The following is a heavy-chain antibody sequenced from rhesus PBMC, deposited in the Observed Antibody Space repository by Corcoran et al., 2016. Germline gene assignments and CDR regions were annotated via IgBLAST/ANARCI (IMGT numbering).Heavy chain of an antibody. CDR3: ARDQIAGTTSFDY. Sequence: QVQLQESGPGLVKPSETLSLTCAVSGGSVSSSNWWSWIRQPPGKGLEWIGYISGSSGSTYYNPPLKSRVTISTDTSKNQFSLKLSSVTAADTAVYYCARDQIAGTTSFDYWGQGVLVTVSS. CDR1: GGSVSSSNW. V-gene: IGHV4-65*01. CDR2: ISGSSGST. J-gene: IGHJ4*01. D-gene: IGHD1-20*01.